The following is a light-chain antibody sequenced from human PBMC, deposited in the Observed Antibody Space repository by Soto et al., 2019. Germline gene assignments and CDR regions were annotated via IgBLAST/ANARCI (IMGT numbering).Light chain of an antibody. J-gene: IGLJ1*01. Sequence: QSALTQPASVSGSPGQSITISCTGTSSDVGGYNYVSWYQQHPGKAPKLMIYDVSSRPSGVSNRFSGAKSGNTASLTISGLQTEDEADYYCSSYTSSSTPYVFGTGTNSPS. V-gene: IGLV2-14*01. CDR1: SSDVGGYNY. CDR2: DVS. CDR3: SSYTSSSTPYV.